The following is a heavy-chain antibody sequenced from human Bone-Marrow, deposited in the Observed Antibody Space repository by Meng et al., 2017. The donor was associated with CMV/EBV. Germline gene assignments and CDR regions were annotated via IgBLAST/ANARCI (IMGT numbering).Heavy chain of an antibody. CDR2: ISAYNGNT. V-gene: IGHV1-18*01. Sequence: ASVKVSCKASGYTFTSYDINWVRQATGQGLEWMGWISAYNGNTNYAQKLQGRVTMTTDTSTSTAYMELRSLRSDDTAVYYCARSVVVPAADDYWGQGTTVTVSS. CDR1: GYTFTSYD. CDR3: ARSVVVPAADDY. D-gene: IGHD2-2*01. J-gene: IGHJ4*02.